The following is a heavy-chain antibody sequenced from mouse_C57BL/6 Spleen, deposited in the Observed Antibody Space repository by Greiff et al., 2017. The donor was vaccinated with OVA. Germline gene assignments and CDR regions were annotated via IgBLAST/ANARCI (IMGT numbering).Heavy chain of an antibody. CDR1: GYTFTSYW. V-gene: IGHV1-50*01. D-gene: IGHD4-1*01. CDR3: ARRLGPLYFDY. Sequence: QVQLKQPGAELVKPGASVKLSCKASGYTFTSYWMQWVKQRPGQGLEWIGEIDPSDSYTNYNQKFKGKATLTVDTSSSTAYMQLSSLTSEDSAVYYCARRLGPLYFDYWGQGTTLTVSS. J-gene: IGHJ2*01. CDR2: IDPSDSYT.